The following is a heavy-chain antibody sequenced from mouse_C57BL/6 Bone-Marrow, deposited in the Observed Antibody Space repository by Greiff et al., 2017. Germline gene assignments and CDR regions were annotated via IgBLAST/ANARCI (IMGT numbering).Heavy chain of an antibody. V-gene: IGHV1-81*01. CDR1: GYTFTSYG. J-gene: IGHJ3*01. CDR3: ARFIDLFAY. Sequence: QVQLQQSGAELARPGASVKLSCKASGYTFTSYGISWVKQRTGQGLEWIGEIYPRSGNTYYNEKFKGKATLTADKSSSTAYMELRSLTSEDSAVYFCARFIDLFAYWGQGTLVTVSA. D-gene: IGHD1-1*01. CDR2: IYPRSGNT.